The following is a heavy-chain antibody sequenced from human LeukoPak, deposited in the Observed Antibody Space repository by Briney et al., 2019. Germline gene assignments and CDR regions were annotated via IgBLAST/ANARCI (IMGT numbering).Heavy chain of an antibody. J-gene: IGHJ4*02. CDR3: AKDRLGEFSFLDY. D-gene: IGHD3-16*02. Sequence: PGGSLRLSCAASGFTFSSYGMHWVRQAPGKGLEWVAVIPYDGSNKYYVDSVKGRFTISRDNSKNTLYLQMSSLRAEDTAMYYCAKDRLGEFSFLDYWGQGTLVTVSS. CDR1: GFTFSSYG. V-gene: IGHV3-30*02. CDR2: IPYDGSNK.